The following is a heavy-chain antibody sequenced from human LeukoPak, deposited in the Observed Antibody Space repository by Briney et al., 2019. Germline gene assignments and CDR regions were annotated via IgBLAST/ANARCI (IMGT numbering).Heavy chain of an antibody. CDR2: ISSNGGST. Sequence: GGSLRLSCSASGFTFSSYAMHWVRQAPGKGLEYVSAISSNGGSTYYADSVKGRFTISRDNSKNTLYLQMSSLRAEDTAVYYCVTLGSFKLSYFDYWGQGTLVTVSS. D-gene: IGHD6-13*01. CDR3: VTLGSFKLSYFDY. CDR1: GFTFSSYA. V-gene: IGHV3-64D*06. J-gene: IGHJ4*02.